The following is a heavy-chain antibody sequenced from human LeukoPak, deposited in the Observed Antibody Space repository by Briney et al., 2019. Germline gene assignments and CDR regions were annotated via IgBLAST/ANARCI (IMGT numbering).Heavy chain of an antibody. CDR2: IDYSGGST. CDR1: GFTLSSYE. D-gene: IGHD1-26*01. CDR3: AIGGSYYFGY. V-gene: IGHV3-23*01. J-gene: IGHJ4*02. Sequence: GGSLRLSCTASGFTLSSYEMSWIRQAPGKGLEWVSSIDYSGGSTYYADSVKGRFTISRDNSKNTLYLQMNSLRAEDTAVYYCAIGGSYYFGYWGQGTLVTVSS.